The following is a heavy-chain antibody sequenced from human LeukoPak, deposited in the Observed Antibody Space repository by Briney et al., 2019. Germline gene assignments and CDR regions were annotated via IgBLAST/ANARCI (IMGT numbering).Heavy chain of an antibody. CDR1: GGSISSYY. D-gene: IGHD6-13*01. CDR3: ARDLAPGNSYYYYYYVDV. Sequence: SETLSLTCTVSGGSISSYYWSWIRQPPGKGLEWIGYIYYSGSTNYNPSLKSRVTISVDTSKNQFSLKLSSVTAADTAVYYCARDLAPGNSYYYYYYVDVWGKGTTVTVSS. V-gene: IGHV4-59*01. CDR2: IYYSGST. J-gene: IGHJ6*03.